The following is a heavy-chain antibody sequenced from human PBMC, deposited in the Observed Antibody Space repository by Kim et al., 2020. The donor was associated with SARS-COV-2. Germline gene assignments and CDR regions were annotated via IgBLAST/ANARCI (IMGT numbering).Heavy chain of an antibody. V-gene: IGHV3-7*03. Sequence: VDFVKGRFTISRDNAKNSLYLQMNSLRVEDTAVYYCARDMPGPLGGTVVDYWGQGTLVTVSS. D-gene: IGHD1-26*01. J-gene: IGHJ4*02. CDR3: ARDMPGPLGGTVVDY.